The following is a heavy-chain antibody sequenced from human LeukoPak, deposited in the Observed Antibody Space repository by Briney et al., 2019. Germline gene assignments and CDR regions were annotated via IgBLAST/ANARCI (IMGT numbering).Heavy chain of an antibody. CDR2: ISSSSSTI. D-gene: IGHD1-14*01. CDR3: ARDNFSGEPWFLDY. J-gene: IGHJ4*02. Sequence: GGSLRLSCAASGFTFGSYSMNWVRQAPGKGLEWVSYISSSSSTIYYADSVKGRFTISRDNAKNSLYLQMNSLRAEDTAVYYCARDNFSGEPWFLDYWGQGTLVTVSS. CDR1: GFTFGSYS. V-gene: IGHV3-48*04.